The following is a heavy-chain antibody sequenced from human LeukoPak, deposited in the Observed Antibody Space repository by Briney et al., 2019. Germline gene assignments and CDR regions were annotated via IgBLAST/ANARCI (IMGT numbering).Heavy chain of an antibody. J-gene: IGHJ4*02. V-gene: IGHV4-59*08. CDR3: ARHAYHYDSSFDY. CDR2: IYYTGST. CDR1: GGSISSYY. Sequence: SETLSLTCTVSGGSISSYYWTWIRQPPGKGLEWIGYIYYTGSTNYNPSLKSRVTISVDTSKNQFSLKLSSVTAADTAVYYCARHAYHYDSSFDYWGQGALVTVSS. D-gene: IGHD3-22*01.